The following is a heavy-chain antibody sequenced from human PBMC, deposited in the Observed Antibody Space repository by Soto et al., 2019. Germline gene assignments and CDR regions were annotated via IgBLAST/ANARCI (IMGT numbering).Heavy chain of an antibody. V-gene: IGHV4-34*01. CDR2: INHSGST. Sequence: SETLSLTCAVYGGSFSGYYWSWIRQPPGKELEWIGEINHSGSTNYNPSLKSRVTISVDTSKNQFSLKLSSVTAADTAVYYCARGRCSSTSCYGGMDVWGQGTTVTVYS. CDR3: ARGRCSSTSCYGGMDV. CDR1: GGSFSGYY. D-gene: IGHD2-2*01. J-gene: IGHJ6*02.